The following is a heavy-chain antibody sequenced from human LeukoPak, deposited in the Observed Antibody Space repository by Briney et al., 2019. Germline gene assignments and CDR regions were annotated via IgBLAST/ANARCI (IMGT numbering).Heavy chain of an antibody. D-gene: IGHD1-14*01. CDR1: GGTFISYA. J-gene: IGHJ3*02. CDR2: IIPIFGTS. V-gene: IGHV1-69*05. CDR3: ARVDPERPHRGIHDAFDI. Sequence: SVKVSCKASGGTFISYAISWVREAPGQGLEWMGGIIPIFGTSKYAQKFQGRVTMTTDESPRTAYMELSSLGSEDKAVCYCARVDPERPHRGIHDAFDIWGHATMVTV.